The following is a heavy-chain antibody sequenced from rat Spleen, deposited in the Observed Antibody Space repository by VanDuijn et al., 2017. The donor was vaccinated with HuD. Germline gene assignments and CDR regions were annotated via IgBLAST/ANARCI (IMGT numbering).Heavy chain of an antibody. CDR3: ARQWDRYNSFFDY. CDR2: ISYSGST. Sequence: EVQLQESGPGLVKPSQSLSLTCSVTGYSITSNYWGWIRKFPGNKMEWMGYISYSGSTSYNPSLKSRISITRDTSKNQFFLQLNSVTTEETATYYCARQWDRYNSFFDYWGQGVMVTVSS. CDR1: GYSITSNY. D-gene: IGHD1-5*01. J-gene: IGHJ2*01. V-gene: IGHV3-1*01.